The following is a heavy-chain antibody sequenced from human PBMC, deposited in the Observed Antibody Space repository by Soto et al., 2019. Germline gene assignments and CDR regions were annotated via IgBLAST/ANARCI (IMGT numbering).Heavy chain of an antibody. CDR3: ARGITLPTPLDY. CDR1: GYTFTSYA. Sequence: ASVKVSWKAAGYTFTSYAMHWGRQAPGQRLEWMGWINAGNGNTKYSQKFQGRVTITRDTSASTAYMELSSLRSEDAAVYYCARGITLPTPLDYWGQGTLVTVSS. J-gene: IGHJ4*02. D-gene: IGHD1-20*01. V-gene: IGHV1-3*01. CDR2: INAGNGNT.